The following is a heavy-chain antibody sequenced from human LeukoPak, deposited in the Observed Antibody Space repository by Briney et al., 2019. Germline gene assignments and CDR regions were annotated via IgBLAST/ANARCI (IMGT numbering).Heavy chain of an antibody. V-gene: IGHV3-21*01. CDR2: ISSSSSYI. J-gene: IGHJ1*01. CDR3: ARASGSSWYSYFQH. CDR1: GFTFSDYA. Sequence: GGSLRLSCAASGFTFSDYAMSWVRQAPGKGLEWVSSISSSSSYIYYADSVKGRFTISRDNAKNSLYLQMNSLRAEDTAVYYCARASGSSWYSYFQHWGQGTLVTVSS. D-gene: IGHD6-13*01.